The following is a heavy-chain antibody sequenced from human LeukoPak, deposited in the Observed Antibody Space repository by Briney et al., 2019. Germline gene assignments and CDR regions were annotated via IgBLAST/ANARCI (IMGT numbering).Heavy chain of an antibody. Sequence: GGSLRLSCAASGFTVSSNYMSWVRQAPGKGLEWVSVIYSGGSTYYADSVKGRSTISRDNSKNTLYLQMNSLRAEDTAVYYCASTYCSSTSCYPYWGQGTLVTVSS. CDR1: GFTVSSNY. V-gene: IGHV3-53*01. J-gene: IGHJ4*02. CDR2: IYSGGST. D-gene: IGHD2-2*01. CDR3: ASTYCSSTSCYPY.